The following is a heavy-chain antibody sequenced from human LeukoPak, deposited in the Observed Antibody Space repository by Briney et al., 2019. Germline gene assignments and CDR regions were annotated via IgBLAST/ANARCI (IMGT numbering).Heavy chain of an antibody. J-gene: IGHJ4*02. CDR2: INPNSGGT. CDR1: GYTFTGYY. V-gene: IGHV1-2*02. Sequence: ASVKVSCKASGYTFTGYYMHWVRQAPGQGLEWMGWINPNSGGTNYAQKFQGRVTITADKSTSTAYMELSSLRSEDTAVYYCAREDTAMVIDYWGQGTLVTVSS. CDR3: AREDTAMVIDY. D-gene: IGHD5-18*01.